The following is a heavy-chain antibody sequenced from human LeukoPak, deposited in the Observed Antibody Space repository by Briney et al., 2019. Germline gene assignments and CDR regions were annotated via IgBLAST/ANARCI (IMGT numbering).Heavy chain of an antibody. CDR1: GGTFSSYA. D-gene: IGHD4-17*01. J-gene: IGHJ4*02. CDR2: IIPILGIA. CDR3: ARGFFDDYGSYFDY. V-gene: IGHV1-69*04. Sequence: GASVKVSCNASGGTFSSYAISWVRQAPGQGLEWMGRIIPILGIANYAQKFQGRVTITADKSTSTAYMELSSLRSEDTAVYYCARGFFDDYGSYFDYWGQGTLVTVSS.